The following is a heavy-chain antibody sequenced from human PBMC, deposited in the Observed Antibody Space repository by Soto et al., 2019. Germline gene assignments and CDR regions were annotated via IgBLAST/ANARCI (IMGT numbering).Heavy chain of an antibody. J-gene: IGHJ4*02. CDR1: GFTFRSYW. Sequence: EVHLVESGGGLVQRGGSLRLSCAVSGFTFRSYWMSWVRQAPGKGLEWVATIKHDGSEKKYVDSVKGRFTISRDNAKNSLFLEMNSLGVEDTAVYYCARDFYWGQGTPVTVSS. V-gene: IGHV3-7*01. CDR2: IKHDGSEK. CDR3: ARDFY.